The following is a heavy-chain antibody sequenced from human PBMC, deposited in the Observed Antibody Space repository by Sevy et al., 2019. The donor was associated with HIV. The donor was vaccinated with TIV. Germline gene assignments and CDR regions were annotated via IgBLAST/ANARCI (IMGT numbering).Heavy chain of an antibody. CDR3: ANAYSGSYSHSYLYALDV. CDR1: GFSFSYYG. Sequence: GGSLRLSCIGSGFSFSYYGIHWVRQSPGKGLDWVALISHDGINEYYADSGKGRFTICRDNSKNTVYLERNSLRNEDTAIYFCANAYSGSYSHSYLYALDVWGQGTTVTVSS. V-gene: IGHV3-30*18. D-gene: IGHD1-26*01. CDR2: ISHDGINE. J-gene: IGHJ6*02.